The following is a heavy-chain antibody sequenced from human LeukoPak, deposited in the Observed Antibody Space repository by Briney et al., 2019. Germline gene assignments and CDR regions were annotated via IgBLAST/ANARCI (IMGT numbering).Heavy chain of an antibody. J-gene: IGHJ4*02. Sequence: GGSLRLSCAASGFTVSSNYMSWVRQAPGKGLEWVSVIYSGGSTYYADSVKGRFTISRDNSKNTLYLQMNSLRAEDTAGYYCAKGDRGYSYGCSLDYWGQGTLVTVSS. V-gene: IGHV3-66*02. D-gene: IGHD5-18*01. CDR1: GFTVSSNY. CDR2: IYSGGST. CDR3: AKGDRGYSYGCSLDY.